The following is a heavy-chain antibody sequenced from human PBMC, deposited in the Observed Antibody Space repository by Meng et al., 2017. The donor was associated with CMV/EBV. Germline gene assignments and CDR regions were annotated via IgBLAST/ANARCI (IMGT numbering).Heavy chain of an antibody. CDR2: IYYSGST. J-gene: IGHJ6*02. Sequence: ESLKISCTVSGGSIGSYYWSWIRQPPGKGLEWIGYIYYSGSTNYNPSLKSRVTISVDTSKNQFSLKLSSVTAADTAVYYCARDRVFGWSGWVRGVNNYGMDVWGQGTTVTVSS. CDR1: GGSIGSYY. D-gene: IGHD3-10*01. V-gene: IGHV4-59*01. CDR3: ARDRVFGWSGWVRGVNNYGMDV.